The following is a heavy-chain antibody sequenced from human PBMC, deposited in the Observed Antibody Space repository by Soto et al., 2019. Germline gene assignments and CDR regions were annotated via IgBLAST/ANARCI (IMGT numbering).Heavy chain of an antibody. V-gene: IGHV3-7*03. CDR1: GFTFRNYW. CDR3: VRGASLNFDY. J-gene: IGHJ4*02. D-gene: IGHD1-26*01. Sequence: GGSLRLSCAASGFTFRNYWMSWVRQAPGKGLEWVANIKQDGSKQYYVDSVKGRFTISRDNAKNSLYLQMNSLRAEDTALYYCVRGASLNFDYWGQGTLVTVSS. CDR2: IKQDGSKQ.